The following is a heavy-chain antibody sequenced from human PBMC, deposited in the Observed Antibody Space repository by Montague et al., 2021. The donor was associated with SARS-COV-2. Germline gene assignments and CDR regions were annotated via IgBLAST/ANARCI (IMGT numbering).Heavy chain of an antibody. V-gene: IGHV4-61*02. Sequence: TLSLTCTVSGGSISSGSYYWSWIRQPAGKGLEWIGRIYTSGSTNYNPSLKSRVTISVDTSKNQFSLKLSSVTAADTAVYYCARDYKGYCSGGSCSYYYYGIDVWGQGTTVTVSS. J-gene: IGHJ6*02. CDR3: ARDYKGYCSGGSCSYYYYGIDV. CDR2: IYTSGST. D-gene: IGHD2-15*01. CDR1: GGSISSGSYY.